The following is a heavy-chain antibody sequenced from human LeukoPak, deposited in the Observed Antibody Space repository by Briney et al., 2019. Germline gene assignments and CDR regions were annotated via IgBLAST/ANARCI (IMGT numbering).Heavy chain of an antibody. CDR3: AALSPGSTSSDY. D-gene: IGHD2-2*01. V-gene: IGHV4-38-2*01. CDR2: IYHSGST. J-gene: IGHJ4*02. CDR1: GYSISSGYY. Sequence: HSETLSLTCAVSGYSISSGYYWGWIRQPPGKGLEWIGSIYHSGSTYYNPSLKSRVTISVDTSKNQFSLKLSSVTAADTAVYYCAALSPGSTSSDYWGQGTLVTVSS.